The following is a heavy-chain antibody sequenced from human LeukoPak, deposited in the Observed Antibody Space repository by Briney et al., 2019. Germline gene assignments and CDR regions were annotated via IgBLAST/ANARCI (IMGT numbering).Heavy chain of an antibody. CDR1: GDSVSSNSAA. CDR2: TYYRSKWYN. Sequence: SQTLSLTCVISGDSVSSNSAAWNWIRQSPSRGLEWLGGTYYRSKWYNDYAVSVKSRITIKSDTSKNQFSLQLNSVTPEDTAVYYCARANGRYCSGGSCYFRSGFDPWGQGTLVTVSS. D-gene: IGHD2-15*01. CDR3: ARANGRYCSGGSCYFRSGFDP. J-gene: IGHJ5*02. V-gene: IGHV6-1*01.